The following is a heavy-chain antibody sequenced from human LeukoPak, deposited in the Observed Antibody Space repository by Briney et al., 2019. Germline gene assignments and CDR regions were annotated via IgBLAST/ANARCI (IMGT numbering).Heavy chain of an antibody. J-gene: IGHJ4*02. V-gene: IGHV3-43*02. Sequence: PGGSLRLSCAASGFTFDDYAMHWVRQVPGKGLEWVSLISGNGGNIYYADSVKGRFTISRDNSKNSLYLQMNSLRTEDTALYYCAKDISNWNSRHFDYWGQGTLVTVSS. CDR2: ISGNGGNI. CDR3: AKDISNWNSRHFDY. CDR1: GFTFDDYA. D-gene: IGHD1-7*01.